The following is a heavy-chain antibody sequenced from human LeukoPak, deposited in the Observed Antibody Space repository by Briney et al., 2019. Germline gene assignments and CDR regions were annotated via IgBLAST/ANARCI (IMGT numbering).Heavy chain of an antibody. CDR2: ISYDGSNK. D-gene: IGHD4-17*01. J-gene: IGHJ4*02. V-gene: IGHV3-30*09. CDR1: GFTFSSYA. CDR3: AKEAYGDYDYFDY. Sequence: GGSLRLSCAASGFTFSSYAMHWVRQAPGKGLEWVAVISYDGSNKYYADSVKGRFAISRDNSKNTLYLQMNSLRAEDTAVYYCAKEAYGDYDYFDYWGQGTLVTVSS.